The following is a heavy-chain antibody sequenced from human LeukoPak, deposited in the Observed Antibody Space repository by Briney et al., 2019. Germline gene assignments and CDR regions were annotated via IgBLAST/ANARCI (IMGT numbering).Heavy chain of an antibody. CDR3: ARYGIAGAYYFDY. J-gene: IGHJ4*02. D-gene: IGHD6-19*01. CDR1: GGSISSSSYY. Sequence: SETLSLTCTVSGGSISSSSYYWGWIRQPPGKGLEWIGSIYYSGSTYYNPSLKSRVTISVDTSKNQFSLKLSSVTAADTAVYYCARYGIAGAYYFDYWGQGTLVTVSS. CDR2: IYYSGST. V-gene: IGHV4-39*07.